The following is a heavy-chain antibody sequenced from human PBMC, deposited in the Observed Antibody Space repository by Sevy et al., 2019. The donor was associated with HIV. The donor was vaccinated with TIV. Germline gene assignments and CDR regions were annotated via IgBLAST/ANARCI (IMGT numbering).Heavy chain of an antibody. CDR1: GYSFTSYW. CDR2: IYPGDSDT. J-gene: IGHJ5*02. CDR3: ARTGLFKYCSGGSCYSGGFDP. Sequence: GESLKISCKGSGYSFTSYWIGWVRQMPGKGLEWMGIIYPGDSDTRYSPSFQGQVTISADKSISTAYLQWSSLKASDTAMYYCARTGLFKYCSGGSCYSGGFDPWGQGTLVTVSS. D-gene: IGHD2-15*01. V-gene: IGHV5-51*01.